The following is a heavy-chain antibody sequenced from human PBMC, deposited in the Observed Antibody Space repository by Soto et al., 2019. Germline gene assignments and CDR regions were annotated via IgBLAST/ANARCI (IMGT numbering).Heavy chain of an antibody. Sequence: ASVKVSCKASGYTFSTYGISWVRQAPGQGLEWMGWISAYNHYTNYAQKFQGRVTMTTDTSTNTAYMELRSLRSGDTAMYFCASVGPSSEVPYLFEYWGLRILVT. J-gene: IGHJ4*02. CDR3: ASVGPSSEVPYLFEY. D-gene: IGHD2-2*01. CDR1: GYTFSTYG. V-gene: IGHV1-18*01. CDR2: ISAYNHYT.